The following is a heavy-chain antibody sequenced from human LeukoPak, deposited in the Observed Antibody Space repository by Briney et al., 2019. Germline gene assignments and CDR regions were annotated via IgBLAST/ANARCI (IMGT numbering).Heavy chain of an antibody. CDR3: AKDQDIVVVPAAPSGPSGMDV. D-gene: IGHD2-2*01. CDR1: GFTFSSYG. Sequence: GGSLRLSCAASGFTFSSYGMHWVRQAPGKGLEWVAVISYGGSNKYYADSVKGRFTISRDNSKNTLYLQMNSLRAEDTAVYYCAKDQDIVVVPAAPSGPSGMDVWGQGTTVTVSS. J-gene: IGHJ6*02. CDR2: ISYGGSNK. V-gene: IGHV3-30*18.